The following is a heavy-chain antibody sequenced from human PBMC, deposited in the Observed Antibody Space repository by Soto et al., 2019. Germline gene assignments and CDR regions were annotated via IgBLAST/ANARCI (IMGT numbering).Heavy chain of an antibody. V-gene: IGHV4-34*01. CDR3: ARVNCAIFGVVIIYDWFDP. CDR1: GGSFSGYY. J-gene: IGHJ5*02. D-gene: IGHD3-3*01. CDR2: INHSGST. Sequence: PSETLSLTCAVYGGSFSGYYWSWTRQPPGKGLEWIGEINHSGSTNYNPSLKSRVTISVDTSKNQFSLKLSSVTAADTAVYYCARVNCAIFGVVIIYDWFDPWGQGTLVTVSS.